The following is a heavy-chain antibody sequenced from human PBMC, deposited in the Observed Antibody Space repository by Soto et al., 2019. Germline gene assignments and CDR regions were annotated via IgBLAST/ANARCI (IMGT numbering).Heavy chain of an antibody. CDR1: GYSISRGYY. CDR2: IYHSGST. Sequence: PSETLSLTCDVSGYSISRGYYWGCIRQPPGKGLEWIGSIYHSGSTYYNPSLKSRVTISVDTSKNHFSLKLSSFTAAATAVYYCARVGETGSDCTTGVCYLHSYYYYGMDVWGQGTTVTVS. D-gene: IGHD2-8*01. V-gene: IGHV4-38-2*01. J-gene: IGHJ6*02. CDR3: ARVGETGSDCTTGVCYLHSYYYYGMDV.